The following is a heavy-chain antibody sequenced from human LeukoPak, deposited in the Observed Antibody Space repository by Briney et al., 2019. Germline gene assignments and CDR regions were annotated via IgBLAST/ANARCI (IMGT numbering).Heavy chain of an antibody. V-gene: IGHV3-23*01. CDR2: ISGDADST. CDR1: GFTFGDYA. Sequence: GGSLRLSCTASGFTFGDYAMSWVCQAPGRGLEWVSAISGDADSTYYADSVKGRFTISRDNSKNTLYLQVNSLRADDTAVYYCAKKEGGFDHWGQGALVTVSS. J-gene: IGHJ4*02. CDR3: AKKEGGFDH. D-gene: IGHD1-26*01.